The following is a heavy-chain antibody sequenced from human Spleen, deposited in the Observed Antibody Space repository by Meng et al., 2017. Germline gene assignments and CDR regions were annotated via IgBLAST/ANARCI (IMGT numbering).Heavy chain of an antibody. CDR3: ASWIYSCGWQ. CDR1: GGLISSIDW. J-gene: IGHJ4*02. D-gene: IGHD6-19*01. V-gene: IGHV4/OR15-8*02. CDR2: IYHGGDT. Sequence: VSLEEAARVLITPVGHPALACVFAGGLISSIDWWSWFRQPPGKGLEWIGEIYHGGDTNYNPSLKSRVTIAIDKSKNQFSLKLTSVTAADTAVYYCASWIYSCGWQWGQGALVTVSS.